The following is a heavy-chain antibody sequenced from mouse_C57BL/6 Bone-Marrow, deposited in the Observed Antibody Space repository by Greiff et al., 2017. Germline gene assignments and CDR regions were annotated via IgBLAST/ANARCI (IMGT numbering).Heavy chain of an antibody. CDR3: ARHEEGYSNYGAMDY. CDR1: GYTFTEST. CDR2: FYPGSGSI. Sequence: VKLQESGAELVKPGASVKLSCKASGYTFTESTIHWVKQRSGQGLEWIGWFYPGSGSIKYNEKFKDKATLTADKSSSTVYMELSRLTSEDSAVYFCARHEEGYSNYGAMDYWGQGTSVTVSS. J-gene: IGHJ4*01. V-gene: IGHV1-62-2*01. D-gene: IGHD2-5*01.